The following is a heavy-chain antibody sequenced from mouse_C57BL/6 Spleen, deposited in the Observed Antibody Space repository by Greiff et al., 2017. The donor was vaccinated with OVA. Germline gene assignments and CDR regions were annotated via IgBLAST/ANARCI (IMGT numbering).Heavy chain of an antibody. CDR1: GYTFTSYW. V-gene: IGHV1-61*01. Sequence: VQLQQPGAELVRPGSSVKLSCKASGYTFTSYWMDWVKQRPGQGLEWIGNIYPSDSETHYNQKFKDKATLTVDKSSSTAYMQLSSLTSEDSAVYYCAREITGGKGYWGQGTTLTVSS. D-gene: IGHD1-1*01. J-gene: IGHJ2*01. CDR3: AREITGGKGY. CDR2: IYPSDSET.